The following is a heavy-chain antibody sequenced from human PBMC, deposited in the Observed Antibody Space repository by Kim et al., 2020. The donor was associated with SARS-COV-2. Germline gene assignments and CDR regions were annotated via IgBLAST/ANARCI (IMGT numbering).Heavy chain of an antibody. CDR2: IYYSGST. J-gene: IGHJ4*02. V-gene: IGHV4-59*01. Sequence: SETLSLTCTVSGGSISSYYWSWIRQPPGKGLEWIGYIYYSGSTNYNPSLKSRVTISVDTSKNQFSLKLSSVTAADTAVYYCARAHPPRYWGQGTLVTVSS. CDR3: ARAHPPRY. CDR1: GGSISSYY.